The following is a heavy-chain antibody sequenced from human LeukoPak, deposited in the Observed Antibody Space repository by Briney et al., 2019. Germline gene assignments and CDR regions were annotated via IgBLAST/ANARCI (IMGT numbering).Heavy chain of an antibody. J-gene: IGHJ3*02. Sequence: SETLSLTCTVSGGSISSYYWSWIRQPPGKGLEWLGYIYYSGSTNYNPSLKSRVTISVDTSKDQFSLKLSSVTAADTAVYYCARVYGDHDAFDIWGQGTMVTVSS. CDR3: ARVYGDHDAFDI. V-gene: IGHV4-59*01. CDR2: IYYSGST. D-gene: IGHD4-17*01. CDR1: GGSISSYY.